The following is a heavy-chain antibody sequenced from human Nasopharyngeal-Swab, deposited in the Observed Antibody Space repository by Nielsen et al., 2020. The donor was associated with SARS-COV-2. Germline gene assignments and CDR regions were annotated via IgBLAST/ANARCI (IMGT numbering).Heavy chain of an antibody. V-gene: IGHV4-34*01. D-gene: IGHD4-23*01. CDR3: ARDRVRRGKDP. J-gene: IGHJ5*02. Sequence: WIRQPPGKGLEWIGEINHSGSTNYNPSLKSRVTISVDTSKNQFSLKLSSVTDEDKAGEECARDRVRRGKDPWGQGTLVTVSS. CDR2: INHSGST.